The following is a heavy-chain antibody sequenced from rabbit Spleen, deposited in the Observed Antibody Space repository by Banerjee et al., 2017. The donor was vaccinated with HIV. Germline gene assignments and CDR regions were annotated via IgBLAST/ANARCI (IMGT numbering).Heavy chain of an antibody. CDR3: ARSYGGGSAAGSDNL. Sequence: QSLEESGGDLVKPGASLTLTCTASGIDFSSYYYMCWVRQAPGKGLEWIACIYGGSRGITYYASWAKGRFTISKTSSTTVTLQMTSLTAADTATYFCARSYGGGSAAGSDNLWGQGTLVTVS. J-gene: IGHJ4*01. CDR2: IYGGSRGIT. V-gene: IGHV1S40*01. D-gene: IGHD8-1*01. CDR1: GIDFSSYYY.